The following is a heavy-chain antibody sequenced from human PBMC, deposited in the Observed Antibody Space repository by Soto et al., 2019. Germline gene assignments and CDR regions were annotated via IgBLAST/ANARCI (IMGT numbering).Heavy chain of an antibody. CDR2: IIPIFGTA. J-gene: IGHJ6*02. CDR1: GGTFSSYA. D-gene: IGHD6-13*01. V-gene: IGHV1-69*01. Sequence: QVQLVQSGAEVKKPGSSVKVSRKASGGTFSSYAISWVRQAPGQGLEWMGGIIPIFGTANYAQKFQGRVTSTADESTSTAYMELSSLRSEDTAEYYCERALQQLATYGMDVWGQGTTVTVSS. CDR3: ERALQQLATYGMDV.